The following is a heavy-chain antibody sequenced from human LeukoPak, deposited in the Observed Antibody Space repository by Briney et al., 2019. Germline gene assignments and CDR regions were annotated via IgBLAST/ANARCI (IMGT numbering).Heavy chain of an antibody. CDR1: GFRFNDYG. D-gene: IGHD3-3*01. Sequence: PGGSLRLSCAASGFRFNDYGMHWIRQAPGKGLEWVAFIRYDGSNKYYADSVKGRFTISRDNAKNSLYLQMNSLRAEDTAVYYCARGRITIFGVVIPNDAFDIWGQGTMVTVSS. V-gene: IGHV3-30*02. CDR2: IRYDGSNK. CDR3: ARGRITIFGVVIPNDAFDI. J-gene: IGHJ3*02.